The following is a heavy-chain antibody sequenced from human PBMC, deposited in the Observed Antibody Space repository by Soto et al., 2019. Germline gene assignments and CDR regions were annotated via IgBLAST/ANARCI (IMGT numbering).Heavy chain of an antibody. CDR1: GGSISSYY. V-gene: IGHV4-59*01. J-gene: IGHJ4*02. D-gene: IGHD6-6*01. CDR2: IYYSGRT. CDR3: AGRLGIAARPHPLDY. Sequence: QVQLQESGPGLVKPSETLSLTCTVSGGSISSYYWSWIRQPPGKGLEWIGDIYYSGRTNYNPSLNSRVTISVDTSKNQFSLKLSSVTAADTAVYYCAGRLGIAARPHPLDYWGQGTLVTVSS.